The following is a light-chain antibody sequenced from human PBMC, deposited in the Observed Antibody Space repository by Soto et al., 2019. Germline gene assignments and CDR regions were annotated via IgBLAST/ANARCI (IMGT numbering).Light chain of an antibody. J-gene: IGLJ1*01. V-gene: IGLV1-51*01. CDR1: SSNIRDNY. Sequence: QSVLTQPPSVSAAPGQKVTISCSGSSSNIRDNYVSWYQQLPETAPKLLIYDDNKRPSGIPDRFSGSKSGTSATLGITGLQTGDEADYYCGTWDSSLSAGVFGTGTKLTVL. CDR3: GTWDSSLSAGV. CDR2: DDN.